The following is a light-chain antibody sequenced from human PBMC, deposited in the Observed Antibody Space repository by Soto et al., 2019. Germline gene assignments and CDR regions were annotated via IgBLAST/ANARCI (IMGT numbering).Light chain of an antibody. CDR2: AAS. CDR3: QQLYDYPIT. V-gene: IGKV1-9*01. CDR1: QGISSY. Sequence: IQLTQSPSSLSASVGDRVTITCRASQGISSYLAWYQQEPGKAPKLLIYAASTLQSGVPSRFSGSGSGTDFILTIISLQPEDFATYYCQQLYDYPITFGQGTRLEIK. J-gene: IGKJ5*01.